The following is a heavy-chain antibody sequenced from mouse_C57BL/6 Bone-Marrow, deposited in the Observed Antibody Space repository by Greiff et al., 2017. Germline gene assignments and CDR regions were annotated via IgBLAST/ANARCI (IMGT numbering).Heavy chain of an antibody. CDR2: ISYSGST. J-gene: IGHJ1*03. CDR1: GYSITSDY. CDR3: ARSRDYGYWYFDV. Sequence: EVHLVESGPGLAKPSQTLSLTCSVTGYSITSDYWNWIRKFPGNKLEYMGYISYSGSTYYNPSLKSRISITRDTSKNQYYLQLNSVTTEDTATYXCARSRDYGYWYFDVWGTGTTVTVSS. V-gene: IGHV3-8*01. D-gene: IGHD2-4*01.